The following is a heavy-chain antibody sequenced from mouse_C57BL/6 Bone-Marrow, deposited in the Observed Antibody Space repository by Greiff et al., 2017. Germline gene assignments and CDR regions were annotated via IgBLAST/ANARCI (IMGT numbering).Heavy chain of an antibody. V-gene: IGHV1-64*01. CDR3: ARSDYGNYGPVYFDY. CDR2: IHPNSGST. D-gene: IGHD2-1*01. CDR1: GYTFTSYW. Sequence: VQLQQPGAALVKPGASVKLSCKASGYTFTSYWMHWVKQRPGQGLEWIGMIHPNSGSTNYNEKFKSKATLTVDKSSSTAYMQLSSLTSEDSAVYYCARSDYGNYGPVYFDYWGQGTTLTVSS. J-gene: IGHJ2*01.